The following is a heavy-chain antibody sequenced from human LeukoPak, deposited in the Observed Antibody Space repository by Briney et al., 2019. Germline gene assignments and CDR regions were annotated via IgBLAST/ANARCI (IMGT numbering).Heavy chain of an antibody. CDR2: ISSSSSTI. Sequence: GGSLRLSCAASGFTVSSNYMSWVRQAPGKGLEWVSYISSSSSTIYYADSVKGRFTISRDNAKNSLYLQMNSLRAEDTAVYYCARDRKYYYGSGTDWGQGTLVTVSS. CDR3: ARDRKYYYGSGTD. V-gene: IGHV3-48*04. D-gene: IGHD3-10*01. CDR1: GFTVSSNY. J-gene: IGHJ1*01.